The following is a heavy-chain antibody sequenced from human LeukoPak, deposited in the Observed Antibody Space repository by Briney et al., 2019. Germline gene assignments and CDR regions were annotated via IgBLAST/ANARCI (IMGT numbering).Heavy chain of an antibody. V-gene: IGHV3-21*01. J-gene: IGHJ6*03. CDR3: ARDRRVSSSGWYARPYYMDV. CDR1: GFTFSSYS. D-gene: IGHD6-19*01. Sequence: PGGSLRLSCAASGFTFSSYSMNWVRQAPGKGLEWVSSISSSSSYIYYAGPVKGRFTISRDNAKNSLYLQMNSLRAEDTAVYYCARDRRVSSSGWYARPYYMDVWGKGTTVTISS. CDR2: ISSSSSYI.